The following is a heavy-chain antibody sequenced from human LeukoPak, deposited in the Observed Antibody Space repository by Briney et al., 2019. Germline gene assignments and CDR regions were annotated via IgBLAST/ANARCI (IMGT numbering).Heavy chain of an antibody. Sequence: GRSLRLSCAASGFTFDDYAMHWVRQAPGKGLEWVSGISWNSGSIGYADSVKGRFTISRGNAKNSLYLQMNSLRAEDTALYYCAKDRIMGCSSTSCYGAFDIWGQGTMVTVSS. CDR1: GFTFDDYA. CDR3: AKDRIMGCSSTSCYGAFDI. CDR2: ISWNSGSI. J-gene: IGHJ3*02. V-gene: IGHV3-9*01. D-gene: IGHD2-2*01.